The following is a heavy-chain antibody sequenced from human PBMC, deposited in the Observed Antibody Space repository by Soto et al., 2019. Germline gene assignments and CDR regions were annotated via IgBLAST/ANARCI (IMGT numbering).Heavy chain of an antibody. J-gene: IGHJ1*01. Sequence: QLQLQESGPGLVKPSETLSLTCTVSGGSISSSSYYWGWIRQPPGKGLEWIGSIYYSGGTYYNPSLKSRVTISVDTSKSQFSLKLSSVTAADTAVYYCARHMLEWEPLGEYFQHWGQGTLVTVSS. V-gene: IGHV4-39*01. CDR3: ARHMLEWEPLGEYFQH. CDR1: GGSISSSSYY. CDR2: IYYSGGT. D-gene: IGHD1-26*01.